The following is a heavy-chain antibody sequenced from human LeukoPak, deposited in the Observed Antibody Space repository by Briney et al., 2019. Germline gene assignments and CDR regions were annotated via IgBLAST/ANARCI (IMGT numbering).Heavy chain of an antibody. Sequence: GGSLRLSCAASGFTFSSYAMSWVRQAPGKGLEWVSANSGSGGSTYYADSVKGWFTISRDNSKNTLYLQMNSLRAEDTAVYYCAKSLVPQDYFDYWGQGTLVTVSS. CDR2: NSGSGGST. D-gene: IGHD2-2*01. CDR1: GFTFSSYA. V-gene: IGHV3-23*01. CDR3: AKSLVPQDYFDY. J-gene: IGHJ4*02.